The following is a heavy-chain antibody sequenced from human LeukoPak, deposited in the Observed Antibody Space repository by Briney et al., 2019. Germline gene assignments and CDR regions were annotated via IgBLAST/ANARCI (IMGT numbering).Heavy chain of an antibody. CDR2: IYYSGST. CDR3: ARGGYSSSDDAFDI. J-gene: IGHJ3*02. Sequence: PSETLSLTCTVSGGSLSSGGYYWSWIPQHPGRGLEWIGYIYYSGSTYYNPSLKSRVTISVDTSKNQFSLKLSSVTAADTAVYYCARGGYSSSDDAFDIWGQGTMVTVSS. CDR1: GGSLSSGGYY. D-gene: IGHD6-6*01. V-gene: IGHV4-31*03.